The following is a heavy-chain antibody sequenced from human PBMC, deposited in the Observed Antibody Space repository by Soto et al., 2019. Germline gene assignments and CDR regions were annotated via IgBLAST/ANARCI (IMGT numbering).Heavy chain of an antibody. CDR1: GGSISSYY. CDR2: IYYSGST. Sequence: SETLSLTCTVSGGSISSYYWSWIRQPPGKGLEWIGYIYYSGSTNYNPSLKSRVTISVDTSKNQFSLKLSSVTAADTAVYYCARAVRDQEWLRLGAAFDPWGQGTLVTVSS. V-gene: IGHV4-59*01. D-gene: IGHD5-12*01. CDR3: ARAVRDQEWLRLGAAFDP. J-gene: IGHJ5*02.